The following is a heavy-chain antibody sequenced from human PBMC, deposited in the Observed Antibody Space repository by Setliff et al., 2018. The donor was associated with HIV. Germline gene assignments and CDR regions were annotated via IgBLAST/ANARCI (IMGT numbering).Heavy chain of an antibody. CDR2: VNSDGSSK. J-gene: IGHJ4*02. D-gene: IGHD5-12*01. CDR3: HSGYDTEEQSYFDY. V-gene: IGHV3-74*01. Sequence: PGGSLRLSCAASGFTVERYWMHWVRQAPGKGLVWVSRVNSDGSSKTYADSVKGRFTISRDNAKNTLYLQMNSLRVEDTGVYYCHSGYDTEEQSYFDYWGQGTLVTVSS. CDR1: GFTVERYW.